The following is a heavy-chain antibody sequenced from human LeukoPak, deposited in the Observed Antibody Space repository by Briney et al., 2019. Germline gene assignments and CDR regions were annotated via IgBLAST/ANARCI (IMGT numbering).Heavy chain of an antibody. V-gene: IGHV4-31*03. CDR3: ARAGNDFWSGPKYWFDP. CDR2: IYYSGST. D-gene: IGHD3-3*01. CDR1: GGSISSGGYY. Sequence: PSETLSLTCTVSGGSISSGGYYWSWIRQHPGKGLEWIGCIYYSGSTYYNPSLKSRVTISVDTSKNQFSLKLSSVTAADTAVYYCARAGNDFWSGPKYWFDPWGQGTLVTVSS. J-gene: IGHJ5*02.